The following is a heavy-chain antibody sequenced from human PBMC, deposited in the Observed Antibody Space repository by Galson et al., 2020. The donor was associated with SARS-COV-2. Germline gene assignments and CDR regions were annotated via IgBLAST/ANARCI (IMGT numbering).Heavy chain of an antibody. CDR2: INHSGST. J-gene: IGHJ5*02. Sequence: SQTLSLTCAVYGGSFSGYYWSWIRQPPGKGLEWIGEINHSGSTNYNPSLKSRVTISVDTSKNQFSLKLSSVTAADTAVYYCARGWRFKHDYSNDVVARTHGRWFDPWGQGTLVTVSS. CDR3: ARGWRFKHDYSNDVVARTHGRWFDP. D-gene: IGHD4-4*01. V-gene: IGHV4-34*01. CDR1: GGSFSGYY.